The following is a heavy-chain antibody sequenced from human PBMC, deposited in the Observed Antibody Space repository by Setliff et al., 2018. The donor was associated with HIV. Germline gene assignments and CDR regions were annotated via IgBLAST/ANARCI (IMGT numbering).Heavy chain of an antibody. V-gene: IGHV4-38-2*01. Sequence: SETQSLTCEVSGYSVSSGYYGGWIRQPPGKGLEWIGSISHSGSTYYNPSLKSRVTISVDTSKNHFSLKLSSVTAADTAVYYCAIPPNYYGSRSYNYEPLYFDYWGQVTLVPVSS. CDR1: GYSVSSGYY. J-gene: IGHJ4*02. CDR3: AIPPNYYGSRSYNYEPLYFDY. D-gene: IGHD3-10*01. CDR2: ISHSGST.